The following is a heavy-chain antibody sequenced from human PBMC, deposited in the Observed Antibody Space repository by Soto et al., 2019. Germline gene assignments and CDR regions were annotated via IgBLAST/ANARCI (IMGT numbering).Heavy chain of an antibody. CDR2: ISGSGGST. J-gene: IGHJ4*02. CDR1: GFTFSSYA. Sequence: PGGSLRLSCAASGFTFSSYAMSWVRQAPGKGLEWVSAISGSGGSTYYADSVKGRFTISRDNSKNTLYLQMNSLRAEDTAVYYCAKMGLGYCISTSCYRYFDYWGQGTLVTVSS. V-gene: IGHV3-23*01. CDR3: AKMGLGYCISTSCYRYFDY. D-gene: IGHD2-2*01.